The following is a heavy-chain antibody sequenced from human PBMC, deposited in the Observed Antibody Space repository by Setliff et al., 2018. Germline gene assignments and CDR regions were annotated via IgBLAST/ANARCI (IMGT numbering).Heavy chain of an antibody. CDR2: IYSGDRNT. CDR1: GFTFSTYA. Sequence: LRLSCAASGFTFSTYAMSWVRQAPGKGLEWVSTIYSGDRNTFYADSVKGRFTISRDNSKNALYLQMNSLRAEDTAVYYCAKGDTPLSVFLISGWGQGTRVTVYS. J-gene: IGHJ1*01. D-gene: IGHD2-15*01. V-gene: IGHV3-23*05. CDR3: AKGDTPLSVFLISG.